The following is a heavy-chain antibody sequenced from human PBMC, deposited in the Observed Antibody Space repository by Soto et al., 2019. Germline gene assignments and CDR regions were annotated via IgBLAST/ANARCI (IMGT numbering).Heavy chain of an antibody. CDR2: IYYSGST. CDR1: GGSISSGCYY. V-gene: IGHV4-31*03. CDR3: ARGHSPTYYYDSSGYFLDDY. J-gene: IGHJ4*02. D-gene: IGHD3-22*01. Sequence: SETLSLTCTVSGGSISSGCYYWSLIRLHPGKGQKWIGYIYYSGSTYYNPSLKSRVTISVDTSKNQFSLKLSSVTAADTAVYYCARGHSPTYYYDSSGYFLDDYWGQGTLVTVSS.